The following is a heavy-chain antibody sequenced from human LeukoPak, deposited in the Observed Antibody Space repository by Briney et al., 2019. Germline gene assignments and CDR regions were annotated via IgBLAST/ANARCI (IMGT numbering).Heavy chain of an antibody. CDR2: IRSSGGST. D-gene: IGHD3-10*01. V-gene: IGHV3-23*01. CDR3: AKDPPSVLWLFDY. J-gene: IGHJ4*02. CDR1: GLTFSRYA. Sequence: GGSLRLSCAASGLTFSRYAMSWVRQAPGKGLEWVSAIRSSGGSTYYADSVKGRFTISRDNSKNTLYLQMNSLRAEDTAVYYCAKDPPSVLWLFDYWGQGTLVTVSS.